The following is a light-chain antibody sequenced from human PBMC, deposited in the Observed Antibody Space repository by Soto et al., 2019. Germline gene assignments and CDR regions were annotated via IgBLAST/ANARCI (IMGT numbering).Light chain of an antibody. CDR2: GAS. CDR1: QYIGGS. CDR3: QQSYTTPWT. V-gene: IGKV1-39*01. J-gene: IGKJ1*01. Sequence: DILMTQSPSSLSASLGDRVTITCRASQYIGGSLAWYQQKPGQAPKLLIYGASSIDSGIPARFSGSGSGTDFTLTVSSLQPEDFATYYCQQSYTTPWTFGQGTKVDIK.